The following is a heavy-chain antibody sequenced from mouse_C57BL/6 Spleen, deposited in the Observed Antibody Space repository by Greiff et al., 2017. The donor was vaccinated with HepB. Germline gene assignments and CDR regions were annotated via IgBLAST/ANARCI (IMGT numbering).Heavy chain of an antibody. Sequence: VQLQQSGPELVKPGASVKISCKASGYTFTDYYMNWVKQSHGKSLEWIGDINPNNGGTSYNQKFKGKATVTVDKSSSTAYMELRSLTSEDSAVYYCARAQATPFDYWGQGTTLTVSS. CDR1: GYTFTDYY. CDR2: INPNNGGT. CDR3: ARAQATPFDY. J-gene: IGHJ2*01. D-gene: IGHD3-2*02. V-gene: IGHV1-26*01.